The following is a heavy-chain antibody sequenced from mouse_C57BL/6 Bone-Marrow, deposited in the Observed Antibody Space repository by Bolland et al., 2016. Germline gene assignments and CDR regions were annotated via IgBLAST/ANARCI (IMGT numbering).Heavy chain of an antibody. V-gene: IGHV1-74*01. CDR3: AIGPTVSY. CDR2: IHPSDSDT. Sequence: GRIHPSDSDTNYNQKFKGKATLTVDKSSSTAYMQLSSLTSEDSAVYYCAIGPTVSYWGQGTLV. D-gene: IGHD1-1*01. J-gene: IGHJ3*01.